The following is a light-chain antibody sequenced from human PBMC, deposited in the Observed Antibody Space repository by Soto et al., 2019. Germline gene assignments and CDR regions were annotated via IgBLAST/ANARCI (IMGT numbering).Light chain of an antibody. J-gene: IGKJ4*01. V-gene: IGKV3-11*01. Sequence: ELVLTPSPATLSLSPGERATLSCRASQSVSSYLAWYQQKPGQAPRLLIYDASNRATGIPARFSGSGSGTDFTLTISSLEPEDFAVYDCQQRSNWPTVGGGTKVDIK. CDR1: QSVSSY. CDR3: QQRSNWPT. CDR2: DAS.